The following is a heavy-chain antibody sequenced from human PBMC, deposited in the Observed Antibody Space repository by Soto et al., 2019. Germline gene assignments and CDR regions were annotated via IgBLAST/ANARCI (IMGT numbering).Heavy chain of an antibody. CDR1: GGSFSGYY. CDR2: INHSGST. CDR3: ARGAFGVVIIPYYYFALDV. V-gene: IGHV4-34*01. D-gene: IGHD3-3*01. J-gene: IGHJ6*02. Sequence: SETLSLTCAVYGGSFSGYYWSWIRQPPGKGLEWIGEINHSGSTNYNPSLKSRVTISVDTSKNQFSLKLSSVTAADTAVYYCARGAFGVVIIPYYYFALDVWGQGTTVTVSS.